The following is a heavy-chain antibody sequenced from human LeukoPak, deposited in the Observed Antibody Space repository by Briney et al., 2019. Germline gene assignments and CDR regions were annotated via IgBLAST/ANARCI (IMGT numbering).Heavy chain of an antibody. V-gene: IGHV1-2*02. CDR3: ARDWPGISLHFDL. J-gene: IGHJ2*01. Sequence: ASVKVSCKASGYTFTGYYMHWVRQAPGQGLEWMGWINPNSGDTKYAQKFQGRVTMTRDTSLSTAYMDLSRLTSDDTAVYYCARDWPGISLHFDLWGRGTLITVSS. D-gene: IGHD2-15*01. CDR1: GYTFTGYY. CDR2: INPNSGDT.